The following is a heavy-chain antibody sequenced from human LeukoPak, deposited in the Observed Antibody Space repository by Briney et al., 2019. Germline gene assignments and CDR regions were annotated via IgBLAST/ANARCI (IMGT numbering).Heavy chain of an antibody. J-gene: IGHJ5*02. Sequence: SETLSLTCTVSGGSISSSSYYWGWIRQPPGKRLEWIGSIYYSGSTYYNPSLKSRVTISVDTSKNQFSLKLSSVTAADTAVYYCARHITAGTDLPWFDPWGQGTLVTVSS. D-gene: IGHD6-19*01. CDR2: IYYSGST. V-gene: IGHV4-39*01. CDR1: GGSISSSSYY. CDR3: ARHITAGTDLPWFDP.